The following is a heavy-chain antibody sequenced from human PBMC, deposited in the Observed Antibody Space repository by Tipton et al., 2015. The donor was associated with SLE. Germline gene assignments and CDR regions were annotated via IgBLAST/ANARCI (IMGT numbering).Heavy chain of an antibody. V-gene: IGHV4-4*07. CDR3: ARDSSSWSFYGMDV. J-gene: IGHJ6*02. D-gene: IGHD6-13*01. CDR2: IYTSGST. CDR1: GGSISSYY. Sequence: TLSLTCTVSGGSISSYYWSWIRQPAGKGWGWVWGIYTSGSTHYNPSLKSRVTMSVDTSKNQFSLKLSSVTAADTAVYYCARDSSSWSFYGMDVWGQGTTVTVSS.